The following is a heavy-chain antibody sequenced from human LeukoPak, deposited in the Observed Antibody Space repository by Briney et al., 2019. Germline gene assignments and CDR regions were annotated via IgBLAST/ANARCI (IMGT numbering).Heavy chain of an antibody. CDR1: GFTFSSYA. D-gene: IGHD3-22*01. CDR2: ITGSGDSA. J-gene: IGHJ1*01. Sequence: PGGSLRLSCAASGFTFSSYAMTWVRQAPGKGLEWVSAITGSGDSAYYSDSVKGRFTISRDNSKNTLYLQMNSLRAEDTAVYYCAKDHYYDSSGYEDPAEYFQHWGQGTLVTVSS. V-gene: IGHV3-23*01. CDR3: AKDHYYDSSGYEDPAEYFQH.